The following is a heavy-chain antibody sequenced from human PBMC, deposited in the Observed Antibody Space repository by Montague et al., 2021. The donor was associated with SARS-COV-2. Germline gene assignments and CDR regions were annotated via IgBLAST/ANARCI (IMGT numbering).Heavy chain of an antibody. CDR3: ARAQNTCFIANCVNYFDV. CDR1: GGSISSGGHY. Sequence: TLSLTCTVSGGSISSGGHYWSWIRQHPGKGLEWIGYIYYSGSTYYNPSLKSRVTISVDTSKNQFSLKLSSVTDADTAVYYCARAQNTCFIANCVNYFDVWGLGALVTVSS. D-gene: IGHD1-1*01. CDR2: IYYSGST. J-gene: IGHJ4*02. V-gene: IGHV4-31*03.